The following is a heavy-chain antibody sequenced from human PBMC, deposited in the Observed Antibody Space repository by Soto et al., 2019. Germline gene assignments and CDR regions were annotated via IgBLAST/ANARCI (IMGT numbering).Heavy chain of an antibody. CDR1: GFAFSTYC. D-gene: IGHD6-19*01. Sequence: PGGSLRLSCAASGFAFSTYCISWVRQGPWKGLEWISSISANGGSTFYADSVKGRFTISRHNSKKTLYLQMNSLRAGDTAVFYCSKPRVSRVSVPRIWDYWGHRNMGT. J-gene: IGHJ4*01. CDR2: ISANGGST. CDR3: SKPRVSRVSVPRIWDY. V-gene: IGHV3-23*01.